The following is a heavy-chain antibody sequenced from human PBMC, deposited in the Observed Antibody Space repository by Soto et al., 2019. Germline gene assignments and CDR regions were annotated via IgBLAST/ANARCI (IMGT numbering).Heavy chain of an antibody. D-gene: IGHD3-9*01. CDR3: ARKPMTGSQSGAFDI. V-gene: IGHV3-21*06. J-gene: IGHJ3*02. CDR2: IKSDSSSL. CDR1: GFTFSTYL. Sequence: VQLVESGGGLVEPGGSLRLSCAASGFTFSTYLMNWVRQAPGKGLEWVSSIKSDSSSLYYPDSVKGRFTISRDNAKNSLHLQMNSLRVEDTAMYFCARKPMTGSQSGAFDIWGRGTMVTVSS.